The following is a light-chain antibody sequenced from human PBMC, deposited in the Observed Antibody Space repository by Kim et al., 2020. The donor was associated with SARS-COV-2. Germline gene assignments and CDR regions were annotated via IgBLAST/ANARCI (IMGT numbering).Light chain of an antibody. J-gene: IGKJ2*01. CDR3: QQRSNWPPVYT. Sequence: PRERATLSCRASQSLSSYLAWYQQKPGQAPRLLIYDASNRPTGIPARFSGSGSGTDFTLPISSLEPEDFAVYYCQQRSNWPPVYTFGQGTKLAI. V-gene: IGKV3-11*01. CDR1: QSLSSY. CDR2: DAS.